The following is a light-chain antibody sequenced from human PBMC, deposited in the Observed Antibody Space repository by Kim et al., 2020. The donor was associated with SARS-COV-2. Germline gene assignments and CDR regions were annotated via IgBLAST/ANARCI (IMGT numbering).Light chain of an antibody. V-gene: IGKV1-33*01. CDR3: QQSVNIPLT. CDR1: QDIRKY. Sequence: DIQMTQSPSSLSASVGDRVTITCQASQDIRKYLNWYQQKPGKVPKLLIYDVSNLEIAVPSRFSGSGSGTHFTFTICSLQPEYVATYYCQQSVNIPLTFGPRTKVDIK. CDR2: DVS. J-gene: IGKJ3*01.